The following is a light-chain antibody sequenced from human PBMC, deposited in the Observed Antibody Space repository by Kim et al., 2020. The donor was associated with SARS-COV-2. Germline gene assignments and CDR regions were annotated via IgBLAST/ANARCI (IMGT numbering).Light chain of an antibody. CDR3: QHYYTYPIT. V-gene: IGKV1-16*02. J-gene: IGKJ5*01. Sequence: VEDRVTISCRASQGIGQKLAWFQHKPGKAPKLLIFGASRLQSGVPSKFSGSGSGTDFSLSITSLQPEDSATYYCQHYYTYPITFGQGTRLEIK. CDR1: QGIGQK. CDR2: GAS.